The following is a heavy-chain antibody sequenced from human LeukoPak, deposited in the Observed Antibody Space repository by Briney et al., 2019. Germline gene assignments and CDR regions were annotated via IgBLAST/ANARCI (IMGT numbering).Heavy chain of an antibody. Sequence: SVKVSCKASGGTFSSYAISWVRQAPGQGLEWMGRIIPILGIANYAQKFQGRVTITADKSTSTAYMELSSLRSEDTAVYYCARVIAAAGTFGWFDPWGQGTLVTVSS. D-gene: IGHD6-13*01. J-gene: IGHJ5*02. CDR2: IIPILGIA. V-gene: IGHV1-69*04. CDR3: ARVIAAAGTFGWFDP. CDR1: GGTFSSYA.